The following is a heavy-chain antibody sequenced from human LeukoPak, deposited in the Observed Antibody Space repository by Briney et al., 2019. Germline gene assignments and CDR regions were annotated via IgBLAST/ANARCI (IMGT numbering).Heavy chain of an antibody. CDR1: GFTFTNYW. D-gene: IGHD6-6*01. J-gene: IGHJ4*02. CDR3: ARDDSSSSLDY. Sequence: GSLRLSCAASGFTFTNYWMHWVRQPPGKGLEWIGEIHHSGSTNYNPSLKSRVTISVDKSKNQFSLKLTSVTAADTAVYYCARDDSSSSLDYWGQGTLVAVSA. CDR2: IHHSGST. V-gene: IGHV4-4*02.